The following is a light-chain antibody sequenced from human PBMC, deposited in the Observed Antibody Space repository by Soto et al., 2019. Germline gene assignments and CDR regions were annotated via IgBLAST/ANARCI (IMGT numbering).Light chain of an antibody. J-gene: IGLJ2*01. CDR3: ISFGGSDNVL. CDR2: EAT. V-gene: IGLV2-14*01. CDR1: SSDIGASNF. Sequence: QSVLTQPPSVSGSPGQSITVSCTGTSSDIGASNFVSWYQHLPGRAPKVIIFEATNRPSGVSDRFSGSKAGTTASLTISGLQADDEGEYFCISFGGSDNVLFGGGTKVTVL.